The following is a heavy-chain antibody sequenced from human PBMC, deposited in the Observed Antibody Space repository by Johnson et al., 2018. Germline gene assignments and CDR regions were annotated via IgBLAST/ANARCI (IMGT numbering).Heavy chain of an antibody. CDR3: AREVLGQGLEY. Sequence: QVQLGQSGAEVKKPGSSVKVSCKASGGSFSSSYAITWVRQAPGQGPEWMGAIIPAYGPTNYAQRFQGRITVTADEFTTTAYMDLTSLRSDDTAVYYCAREVLGQGLEYWGQGTLVTVSS. CDR2: IIPAYGPT. D-gene: IGHD4/OR15-4a*01. CDR1: GGSFSSSYA. J-gene: IGHJ4*02. V-gene: IGHV1-69*01.